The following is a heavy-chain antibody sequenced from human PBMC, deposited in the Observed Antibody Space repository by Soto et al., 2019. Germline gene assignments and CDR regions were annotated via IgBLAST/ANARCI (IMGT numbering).Heavy chain of an antibody. CDR3: ARLDIAARPYYYYGMDV. D-gene: IGHD6-6*01. V-gene: IGHV5-51*01. Sequence: GESLKISCKGSGYSFTSYWIGWVRQMPGKGLEWMGIIYPGDSDTRYSPSFQGQVTISADKSISTAYLQWSSLKASDTAMYYCARLDIAARPYYYYGMDVWGQGTTVTVSS. J-gene: IGHJ6*02. CDR2: IYPGDSDT. CDR1: GYSFTSYW.